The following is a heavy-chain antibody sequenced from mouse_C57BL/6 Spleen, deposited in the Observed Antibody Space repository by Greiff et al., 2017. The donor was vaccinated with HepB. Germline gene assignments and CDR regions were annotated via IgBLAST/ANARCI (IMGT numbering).Heavy chain of an antibody. CDR3: ATYYYGSSYEDY. Sequence: VQLQQPGAELVRPGSSVKLSCKASGYTFTSYWMHWVKQRPIQGLEWIGNIDPSDSETHYNQKFKDKATLTVDKSSSTAYMQLSSLTSEDSAVYYCATYYYGSSYEDYWGQGTTLTVSS. J-gene: IGHJ2*01. CDR2: IDPSDSET. D-gene: IGHD1-1*01. V-gene: IGHV1-52*01. CDR1: GYTFTSYW.